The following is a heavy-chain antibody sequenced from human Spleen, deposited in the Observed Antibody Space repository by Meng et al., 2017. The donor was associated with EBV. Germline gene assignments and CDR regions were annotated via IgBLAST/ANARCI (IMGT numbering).Heavy chain of an antibody. J-gene: IGHJ4*02. D-gene: IGHD1-26*01. V-gene: IGHV3-74*03. CDR3: AKDCFGAKDS. CDR1: GFTLSSYW. CDR2: INPDGSST. Sequence: EVQLVESGGGLTQPGGSLRLSCAASGFTLSSYWMHWVRQAPRKGLIWVSRINPDGSSTTYADSVRGRFTISRDNAKNTVYLQMNNVRVEDTAVYYCAKDCFGAKDSWGQGTLVTVSS.